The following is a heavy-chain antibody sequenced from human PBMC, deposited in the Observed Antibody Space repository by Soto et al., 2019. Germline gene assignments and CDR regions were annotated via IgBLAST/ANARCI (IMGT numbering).Heavy chain of an antibody. CDR3: SRGDATNIVVTTYYGMDV. CDR2: IIPVFGTA. D-gene: IGHD4-17*01. Sequence: QVQLVQSGAEVKKPGSSVRVSCKASGGTLRNYGISWVRQAPGQGLEWMGGIIPVFGTANYAQKFQGRVTITAAESTSTVYMDVTSLRSEDTAVYYCSRGDATNIVVTTYYGMDVWGQGTTVTVSS. V-gene: IGHV1-69*12. J-gene: IGHJ6*02. CDR1: GGTLRNYG.